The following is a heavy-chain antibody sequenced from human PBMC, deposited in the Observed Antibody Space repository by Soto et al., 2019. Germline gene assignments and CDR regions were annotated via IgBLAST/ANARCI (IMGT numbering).Heavy chain of an antibody. CDR3: AKVSRKGSAIDFDY. CDR1: GYTFSNYD. J-gene: IGHJ4*02. Sequence: QVQLVQSGAELKKPGASVKVSCKASGYTFSNYDMNWVRQATGQGPEWIGWVNPNNGDTGYAQKFQGRVTPTTDISTTPAYMELTSLRSEDTAIYYCAKVSRKGSAIDFDYWGQGTLITVSS. CDR2: VNPNNGDT. D-gene: IGHD3-10*01. V-gene: IGHV1-8*01.